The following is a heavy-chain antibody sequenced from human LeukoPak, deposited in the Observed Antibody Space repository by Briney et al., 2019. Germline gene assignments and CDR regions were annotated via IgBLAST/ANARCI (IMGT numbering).Heavy chain of an antibody. CDR2: MNRKSGNT. CDR1: GYTFTSYD. Sequence: ASVKVSCKASGYTFTSYDINWVRQAPGQGLEWMGGMNRKSGNTGYAQKFQGRVTMTTSTSISTAYMELSSLRSEDTAVYYCARVTGAIDYWGQGTLVTVSS. J-gene: IGHJ4*02. CDR3: ARVTGAIDY. V-gene: IGHV1-8*01. D-gene: IGHD4-11*01.